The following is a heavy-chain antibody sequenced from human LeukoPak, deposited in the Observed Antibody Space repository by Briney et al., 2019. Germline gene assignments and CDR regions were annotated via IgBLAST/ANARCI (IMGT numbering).Heavy chain of an antibody. V-gene: IGHV4-61*02. CDR2: IYTSGST. CDR1: GGSISSGSYY. D-gene: IGHD3-10*01. Sequence: PSETLSLTCTVSGGSISSGSYYWGWIRQPAGKGLEWIGRIYTSGSTNYNPSLKSRVTISVDTSKNQFSLKLSSVTAADTAVYYCARVGGITMVRGVDPPWFDPWGQGTLVTVSS. J-gene: IGHJ5*02. CDR3: ARVGGITMVRGVDPPWFDP.